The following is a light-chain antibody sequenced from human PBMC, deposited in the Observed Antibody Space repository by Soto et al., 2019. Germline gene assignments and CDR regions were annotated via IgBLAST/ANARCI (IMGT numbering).Light chain of an antibody. CDR3: QQDGSSPLT. Sequence: EIVLTQSPGTLSLSPGERATLSCRASQSVSSSYLAWYQQKPGQAPRLLIYGASSRATGIPEMFSGSGSGTDFTVNISRLEPEDFAVYYCQQDGSSPLTIGGGTKVEIK. J-gene: IGKJ4*01. CDR1: QSVSSSY. CDR2: GAS. V-gene: IGKV3-20*01.